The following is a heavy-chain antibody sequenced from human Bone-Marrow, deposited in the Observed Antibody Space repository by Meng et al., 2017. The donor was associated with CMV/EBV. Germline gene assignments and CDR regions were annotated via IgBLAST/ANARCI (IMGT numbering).Heavy chain of an antibody. J-gene: IGHJ4*02. CDR2: IYYSGST. D-gene: IGHD6-13*01. V-gene: IGHV4-39*07. CDR3: ARDRIAAAGTGFLTDY. CDR1: GGSISSSSYY. Sequence: LHLQVSRPGLVKPSETLSLTCTVAGGSISSSSYYWGWIRQPPGKGLEWIGSIYYSGSTYYNPSLKSRVTISVDTSKNQFSLKLSSVTAADTAVYYCARDRIAAAGTGFLTDYWGQGTLVTVSS.